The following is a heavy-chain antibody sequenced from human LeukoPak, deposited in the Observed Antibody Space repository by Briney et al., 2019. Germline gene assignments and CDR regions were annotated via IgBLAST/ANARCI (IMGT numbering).Heavy chain of an antibody. Sequence: GGSLRLSCAASGFTFSSYSMNWVRQAPGKGLEWVSSISSSSYIYYADSVKGRFTISRDNAKNSLYLQMNSLRAEDTAVYYCASVDIVARSGDYWGQGTLVTVSS. J-gene: IGHJ4*02. D-gene: IGHD5-12*01. V-gene: IGHV3-21*01. CDR2: ISSSSYI. CDR1: GFTFSSYS. CDR3: ASVDIVARSGDY.